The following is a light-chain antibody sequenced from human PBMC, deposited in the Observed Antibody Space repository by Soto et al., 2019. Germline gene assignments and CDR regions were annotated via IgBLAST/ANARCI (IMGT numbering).Light chain of an antibody. CDR2: WAS. V-gene: IGKV4-1*01. Sequence: DIVMTQSPDSLAVSLGERATINCKSSQSVLYSSNNKNYLAWYQQKPGQPPKLLIYWASTRESGVPDRFSGSGSGTDFTLTISSLQAEDVAVYVCQHYYTTLPLTFGGGTKVEIK. CDR1: QSVLYSSNNKNY. CDR3: QHYYTTLPLT. J-gene: IGKJ4*01.